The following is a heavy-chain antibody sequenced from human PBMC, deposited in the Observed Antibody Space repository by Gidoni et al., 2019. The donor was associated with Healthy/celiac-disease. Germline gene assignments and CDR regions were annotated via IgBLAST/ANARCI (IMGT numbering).Heavy chain of an antibody. Sequence: QVQLQESGPGLVKPSQTLSLTCTVSGGSISSGGYYWSWIRQHPGKGLEWIGYIYYSGSTYYNPSLKSRVTRSVDTSKNQFSLKLSSVTAADTAVYYCARDVRAYCGGDCYWGYFDYWGQGTLVTVSS. CDR3: ARDVRAYCGGDCYWGYFDY. D-gene: IGHD2-21*02. J-gene: IGHJ4*02. CDR1: GGSISSGGYY. V-gene: IGHV4-31*03. CDR2: IYYSGST.